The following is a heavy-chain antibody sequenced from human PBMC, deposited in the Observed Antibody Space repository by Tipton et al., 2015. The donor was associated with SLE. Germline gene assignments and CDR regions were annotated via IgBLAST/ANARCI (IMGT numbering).Heavy chain of an antibody. CDR3: ARHMITGGEFDY. V-gene: IGHV4-31*11. CDR1: GGSISSGGYY. CDR2: IYYSGST. Sequence: TLSLTCAVYGGSISSGGYYWTWIRQYPGKGLEWIGYIYYSGSTYYNPSFKSRVTISVDTSMNQFSLKLSSVTAADTAVYYCARHMITGGEFDYWGQGTLVTVSS. D-gene: IGHD3-16*01. J-gene: IGHJ4*02.